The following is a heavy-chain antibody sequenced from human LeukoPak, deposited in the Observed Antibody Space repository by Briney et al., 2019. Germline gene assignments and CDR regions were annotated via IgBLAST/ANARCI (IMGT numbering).Heavy chain of an antibody. V-gene: IGHV4-34*01. CDR2: INHSGST. D-gene: IGHD6-6*01. Sequence: SETLSLTCAVYGGSFSGYYWSWIRQPPGKGLEWIGEINHSGSTNYNPSLKSRVTISVDTSKNQFSLKLSSVTAADTAVYYCAREQLYSSSYYFGYWGQGTLVTVSS. CDR1: GGSFSGYY. CDR3: AREQLYSSSYYFGY. J-gene: IGHJ4*02.